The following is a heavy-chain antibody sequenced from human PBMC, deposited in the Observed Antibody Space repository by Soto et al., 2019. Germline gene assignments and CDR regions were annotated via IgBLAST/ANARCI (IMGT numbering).Heavy chain of an antibody. CDR3: ARERRYCSSTSCSPTPLLTY. Sequence: ASVKVSCKASEYTFTSYAMHWVRQAPGQRLEWMGWINAGNGNTKYSQKFQGRVTISRDTSASTAYMELSSLRSEDTAVYYCARERRYCSSTSCSPTPLLTYWGQGTLVTVSS. D-gene: IGHD2-2*01. CDR2: INAGNGNT. J-gene: IGHJ4*02. V-gene: IGHV1-3*01. CDR1: EYTFTSYA.